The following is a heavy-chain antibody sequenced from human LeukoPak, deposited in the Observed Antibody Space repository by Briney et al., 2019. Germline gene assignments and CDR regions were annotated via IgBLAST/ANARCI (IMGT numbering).Heavy chain of an antibody. CDR2: INSDGSST. CDR1: GFTFSSYW. J-gene: IGHJ6*03. D-gene: IGHD3-3*01. CDR3: AREPDGRFYYYYYTDV. Sequence: GGSLRLSCAASGFTFSSYWMHWVRQAPGKGLVWVSRINSDGSSTSYADSVKGRFTISRDNAKNTLYLQMNSLRAEDTAVYYCAREPDGRFYYYYYTDVWGKGTTVTVSS. V-gene: IGHV3-74*01.